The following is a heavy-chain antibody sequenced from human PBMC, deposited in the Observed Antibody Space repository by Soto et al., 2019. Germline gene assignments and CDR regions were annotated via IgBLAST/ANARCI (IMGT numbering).Heavy chain of an antibody. D-gene: IGHD3-22*01. J-gene: IGHJ2*01. CDR3: ARMSYFYDKWYFDL. CDR2: VYYSGTT. CDR1: GASINNNDYY. Sequence: PSETLTLTCTVSGASINNNDYYWSWIRQTPGKGLEWIGYVYYSGTTDYIPSLKSRLSMSIDKSQNQFTLKLNSVTAADTATYYCARMSYFYDKWYFDLWGRGTLVTVSS. V-gene: IGHV4-30-4*01.